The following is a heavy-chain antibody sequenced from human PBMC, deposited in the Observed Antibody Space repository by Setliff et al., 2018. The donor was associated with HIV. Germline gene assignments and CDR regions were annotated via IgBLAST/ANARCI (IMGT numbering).Heavy chain of an antibody. D-gene: IGHD5-12*01. CDR3: ASDISPDDGYNRLHYFDY. CDR2: IFHSGGI. J-gene: IGHJ4*02. V-gene: IGHV4-38-2*01. Sequence: SETLFLTCAVPGYSISSGYYWGWIRQPPGKGLEWVGSIFHSGGIYYNPSLKSRVTISVDTSKNQFSLRLNSVTAADTAVYYCASDISPDDGYNRLHYFDYWGQGTLVTVSS. CDR1: GYSISSGYY.